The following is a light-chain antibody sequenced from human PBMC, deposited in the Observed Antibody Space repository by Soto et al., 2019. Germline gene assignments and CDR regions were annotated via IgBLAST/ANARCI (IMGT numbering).Light chain of an antibody. J-gene: IGKJ1*01. CDR1: QTISSW. Sequence: DIQMTQSPSTLSGSVGDRVTITCRASQTISSWLAWYQQKPGKAPKLLIYKASTLKSGVPSRFSGSGSGTEFPLTISSLQTDDFATYYCQHYNSYSEAFGHGTKVEL. V-gene: IGKV1-5*03. CDR3: QHYNSYSEA. CDR2: KAS.